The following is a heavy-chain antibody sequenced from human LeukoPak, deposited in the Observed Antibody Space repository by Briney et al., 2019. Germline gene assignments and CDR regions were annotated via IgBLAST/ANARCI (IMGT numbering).Heavy chain of an antibody. CDR3: ARGPSGYHNT. Sequence: GGSLRLSCAASGFNFRMYCMSWVRQAPGKGLEWVANIMQDGNDKYYVASVKGRFTISRDNAKNSLYLQLNSLRVEDTAVYYCARGPSGYHNTGGQGTLVTVSS. CDR2: IMQDGNDK. CDR1: GFNFRMYC. J-gene: IGHJ4*02. D-gene: IGHD5-12*01. V-gene: IGHV3-7*01.